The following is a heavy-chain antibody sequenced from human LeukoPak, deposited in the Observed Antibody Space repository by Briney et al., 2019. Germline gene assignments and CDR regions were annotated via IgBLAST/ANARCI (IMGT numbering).Heavy chain of an antibody. V-gene: IGHV4-59*08. CDR2: IRYSGST. CDR1: GGSINFSY. J-gene: IGHJ4*02. Sequence: SETLSLTCTVSGGSINFSYWSWIRQPPGKGLEWIGYIRYSGSTKYNPSLKSRVTISTDTSKKQFSLKLTSVTAADTAVYYCARLRAAPGEANFDYWGQGILVTVSS. CDR3: ARLRAAPGEANFDY. D-gene: IGHD6-13*01.